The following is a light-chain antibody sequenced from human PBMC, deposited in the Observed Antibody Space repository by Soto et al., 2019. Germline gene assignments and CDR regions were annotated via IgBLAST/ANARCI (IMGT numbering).Light chain of an antibody. CDR3: QQFDEFPVT. CDR2: DAS. V-gene: IGKV1D-13*01. CDR1: QGISSA. Sequence: SRLTQSPATLYVSVVAIVSITCRASQGISSALAWYQQTPGRAPKLLIYDASTLASGVPSRFSGSRSGPDFTLTVSSLQPEDFATYSWQQFDEFPVTFGPGTKVDI. J-gene: IGKJ3*01.